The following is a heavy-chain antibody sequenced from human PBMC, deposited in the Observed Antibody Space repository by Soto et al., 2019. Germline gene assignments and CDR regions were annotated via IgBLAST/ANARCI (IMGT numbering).Heavy chain of an antibody. V-gene: IGHV4-39*01. J-gene: IGHJ4*02. D-gene: IGHD4-17*01. CDR3: VSQRTTVPTQAYFDY. CDR1: GGSVTNSSYY. Sequence: ETLSLTCTVSGGSVTNSSYYWGWIRQSPGKGLEWIGSVYYRGRSYSKSSVKSRVTISVDTSKNRFPLSLNSVTASDTAVYFCVSQRTTVPTQAYFDYWGPGALVTVSS. CDR2: VYYRGRS.